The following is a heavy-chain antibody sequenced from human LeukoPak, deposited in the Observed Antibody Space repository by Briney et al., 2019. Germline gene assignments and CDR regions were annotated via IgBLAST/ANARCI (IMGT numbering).Heavy chain of an antibody. D-gene: IGHD1-1*01. V-gene: IGHV4-39*01. J-gene: IGHJ4*02. Sequence: SETLSLTCTVSGGSISSSNYYWGWIRQPPGKGLEWIGSIYSSGNTHSNPSLKSRVSISVDTSKNQVSLKLYSVTASDAAIYYCARHLSGTTMSHYFDFWGQGTLVTVSS. CDR2: IYSSGNT. CDR3: ARHLSGTTMSHYFDF. CDR1: GGSISSSNYY.